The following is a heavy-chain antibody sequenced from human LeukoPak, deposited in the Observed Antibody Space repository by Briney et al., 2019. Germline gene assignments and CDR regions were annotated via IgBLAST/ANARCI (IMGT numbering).Heavy chain of an antibody. J-gene: IGHJ4*02. Sequence: GGSLRLSCAASGFTFSSYWMSWLRQAPGKGLEWVTNIKQDGSEKYYVDSVKGRFTISRDNAKNSLYLQMNSLRAEDTAVQYCARVDRRFLEWLLWEHCFDYWGQGTLVTVSS. CDR3: ARVDRRFLEWLLWEHCFDY. D-gene: IGHD3-3*01. CDR2: IKQDGSEK. CDR1: GFTFSSYW. V-gene: IGHV3-7*01.